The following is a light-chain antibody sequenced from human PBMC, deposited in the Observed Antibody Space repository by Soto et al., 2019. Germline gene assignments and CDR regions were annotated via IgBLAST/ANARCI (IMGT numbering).Light chain of an antibody. Sequence: EIVLTQSPAILSLSPGEGATISCRASQSVGRYLAWYQQKPGQAPRLLIYDASKRATGIAARFSGSGSGTDITLTISSLEPEDFAVYYCQQRSDWPSTFGGGTKVQIK. CDR1: QSVGRY. CDR3: QQRSDWPST. V-gene: IGKV3-11*01. CDR2: DAS. J-gene: IGKJ4*01.